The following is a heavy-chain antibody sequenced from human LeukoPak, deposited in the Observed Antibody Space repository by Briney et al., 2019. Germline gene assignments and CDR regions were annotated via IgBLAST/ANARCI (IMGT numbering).Heavy chain of an antibody. V-gene: IGHV3-23*01. CDR1: GFTFTSYG. Sequence: GGSLRLSCAASGFTFTSYGMSWVRQAPGKGLEWVSSISGSGTNTYYADSVKDRFTISRDNSKNTLYLQMNSLRAEDTAVYYSAKRDTSGYYYFDYWGQGTLVTVSS. CDR3: AKRDTSGYYYFDY. D-gene: IGHD3-22*01. J-gene: IGHJ4*02. CDR2: ISGSGTNT.